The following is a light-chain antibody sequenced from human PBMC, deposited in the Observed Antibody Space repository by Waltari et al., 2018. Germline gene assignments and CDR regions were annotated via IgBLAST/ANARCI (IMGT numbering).Light chain of an antibody. J-gene: IGLJ3*02. CDR3: CSYAGSGTWV. Sequence: QSALTQPASVSGSPGQAITLSCTGTSSHVGGYNLVSWYQQHPGKAPKLMICEGSKRPSGVSNRFSGSKSGNTATLTISGLQAEDEADYYCCSYAGSGTWVFGGGTKVTVL. CDR1: SSHVGGYNL. V-gene: IGLV2-23*01. CDR2: EGS.